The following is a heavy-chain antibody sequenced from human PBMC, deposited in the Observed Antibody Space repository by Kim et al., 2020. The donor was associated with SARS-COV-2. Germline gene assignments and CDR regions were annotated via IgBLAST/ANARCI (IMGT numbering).Heavy chain of an antibody. CDR2: INAGNGNT. V-gene: IGHV1-3*01. Sequence: ASVKVSCKASGYTFTSYAMHWVRQAPGQRLEWMGWINAGNGNTKYSQKFQGRVTITRDTSASTAYMELSSLRSEDTAVYYCARADGYSSSWYAPDYWGQGTLVTVSS. J-gene: IGHJ4*02. D-gene: IGHD6-13*01. CDR1: GYTFTSYA. CDR3: ARADGYSSSWYAPDY.